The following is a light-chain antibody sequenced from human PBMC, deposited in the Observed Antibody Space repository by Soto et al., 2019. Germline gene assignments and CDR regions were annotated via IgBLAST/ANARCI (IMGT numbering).Light chain of an antibody. V-gene: IGKV1-33*01. CDR2: DAS. Sequence: TMSVVAFSVSQKDRVTITCLASQDISNYLNWYQQKPGKAPKLLIYDASNLETGVPSRFSGSGSGTDFTFTISSLQPEDSATYCCPLYEILPIPSAQGALLDIK. CDR3: PLYEILPIP. J-gene: IGKJ5*01. CDR1: QDISNY.